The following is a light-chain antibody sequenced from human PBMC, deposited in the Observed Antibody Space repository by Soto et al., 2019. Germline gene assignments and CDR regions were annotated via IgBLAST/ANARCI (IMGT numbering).Light chain of an antibody. CDR2: AAS. CDR1: QSISRN. V-gene: IGKV3-15*01. Sequence: EIVMTQSPATLSVSPGGRASLSCRASQSISRNLAWYQQKPGQAPRLLISAASTRATGIPARFSGSGSGTEFTLTITSLQSEDFAVYYCQQYHSWPPITFGQGTRLEIK. CDR3: QQYHSWPPIT. J-gene: IGKJ5*01.